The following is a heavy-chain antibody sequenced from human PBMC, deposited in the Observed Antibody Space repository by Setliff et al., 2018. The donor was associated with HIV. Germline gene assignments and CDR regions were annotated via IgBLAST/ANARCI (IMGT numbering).Heavy chain of an antibody. CDR2: VSNKGDT. D-gene: IGHD6-19*01. V-gene: IGHV1-18*01. Sequence: ASVKVSCKTSGYMFSSYGISWVRQAPGQGLEWMGWVSNKGDTNYVQKLQDRLTITTDTYTSTAYLELRDLRSEDTAVYYCARDPRYSSVWFRNGGVDYWGQGTLVTVSS. J-gene: IGHJ4*02. CDR3: ARDPRYSSVWFRNGGVDY. CDR1: GYMFSSYG.